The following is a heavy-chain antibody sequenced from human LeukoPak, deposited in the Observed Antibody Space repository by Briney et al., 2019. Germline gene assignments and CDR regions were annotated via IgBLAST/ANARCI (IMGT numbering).Heavy chain of an antibody. CDR2: IIPIFGTA. CDR1: GGTFSSYA. V-gene: IGHV1-69*05. J-gene: IGHJ4*02. CDR3: ARGPTRDYYDSSGPFDY. Sequence: SVKVSCKASGGTFSSYAISWVRQAPGQGLEWMGRIIPIFGTANYAQKFQGRVTITTDESTSTAYMELSSLRSEDTAVYYCARGPTRDYYDSSGPFDYWGQGTLVTVSS. D-gene: IGHD3-22*01.